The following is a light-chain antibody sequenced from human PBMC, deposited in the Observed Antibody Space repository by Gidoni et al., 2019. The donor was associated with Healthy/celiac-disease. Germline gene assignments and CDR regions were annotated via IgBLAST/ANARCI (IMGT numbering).Light chain of an antibody. V-gene: IGKV3-11*01. CDR2: DAS. J-gene: IGKJ2*01. Sequence: EIVLTQSPATLSLSPGERATRSCRASQSVSSYLAWYQQKPGQAPRLLIYDASNGATGIPARFSGSGSGTDFPLTISSLEPEDFAVYYCQQRSNWPRTFGQGTKLEIK. CDR1: QSVSSY. CDR3: QQRSNWPRT.